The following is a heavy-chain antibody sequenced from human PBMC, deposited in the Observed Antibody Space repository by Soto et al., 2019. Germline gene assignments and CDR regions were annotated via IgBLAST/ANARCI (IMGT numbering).Heavy chain of an antibody. J-gene: IGHJ3*02. CDR3: ARASGLGRAFDI. CDR1: GFTFSSYA. Sequence: QVQLVESGGGVVQPGRSLRLSCAASGFTFSSYAMHWVRQAPGKGLERVAVISYDESNKYYADSVKGRFTISRDNSKNTLYLQMNSLRAEDTAVYYCARASGLGRAFDIWGQGTMVTVSS. V-gene: IGHV3-30-3*01. CDR2: ISYDESNK. D-gene: IGHD3-22*01.